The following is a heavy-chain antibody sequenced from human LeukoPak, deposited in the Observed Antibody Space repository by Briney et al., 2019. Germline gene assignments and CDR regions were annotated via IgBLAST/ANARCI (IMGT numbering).Heavy chain of an antibody. CDR1: GGSISSGSYY. Sequence: SETLSLTCTVSGGSISSGSYYWSWIRQPAGKGLEWIGRIYTSGSTNYNPSLKSRVTIPVDTSKNQFSLKLSSVTAADTAVYYCARSSPVGATFYFDYWGQGTLVTVSS. CDR2: IYTSGST. V-gene: IGHV4-61*02. CDR3: ARSSPVGATFYFDY. J-gene: IGHJ4*02. D-gene: IGHD1-26*01.